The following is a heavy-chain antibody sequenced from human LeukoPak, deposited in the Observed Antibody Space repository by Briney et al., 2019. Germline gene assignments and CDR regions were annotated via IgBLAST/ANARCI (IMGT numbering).Heavy chain of an antibody. CDR1: GFTFSSYN. CDR3: AKVPLIAAPKHFDY. D-gene: IGHD6-13*01. Sequence: GGSLRLSCAASGFTFSSYNMNWVRQAPGKGLEWVSGISGSGHTTYYADSVKGRFTISRDNPKNTLYLQMNRLRAEDTAVYYCAKVPLIAAPKHFDYWGQGTLVTVSS. J-gene: IGHJ4*02. V-gene: IGHV3-23*01. CDR2: ISGSGHTT.